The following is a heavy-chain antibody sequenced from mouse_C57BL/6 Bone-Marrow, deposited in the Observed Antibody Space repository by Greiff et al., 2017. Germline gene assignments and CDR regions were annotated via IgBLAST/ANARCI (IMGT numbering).Heavy chain of an antibody. D-gene: IGHD2-4*01. J-gene: IGHJ1*03. CDR2: IRSKSNNYAT. Sequence: EAGGGLVQPKGSLKLSCAASGFSFNTYAMNWVRQAPGKGLEWVARIRSKSNNYATYYADSVKDRFTISRDDSESMLYLQMNNLKTEDTAMYYCVRQGPIYYDYDDWYFDVWGTGTTVTVSS. V-gene: IGHV10-1*01. CDR1: GFSFNTYA. CDR3: VRQGPIYYDYDDWYFDV.